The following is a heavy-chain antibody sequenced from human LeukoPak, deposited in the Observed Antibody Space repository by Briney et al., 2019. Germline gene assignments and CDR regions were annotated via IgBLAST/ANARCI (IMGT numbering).Heavy chain of an antibody. J-gene: IGHJ4*02. CDR3: ARTYDYGDY. CDR1: GYTFTSYF. Sequence: SVKVSCKTSGYTFTSYFIHWVRQAPGQGLEWMGGIIPIFGTANYAQKFQGRVTITADESTSTAYMELSSLRSEDTAVYYCARTYDYGDYWGQGTLVTVSS. V-gene: IGHV1-69*13. CDR2: IIPIFGTA. D-gene: IGHD3-16*01.